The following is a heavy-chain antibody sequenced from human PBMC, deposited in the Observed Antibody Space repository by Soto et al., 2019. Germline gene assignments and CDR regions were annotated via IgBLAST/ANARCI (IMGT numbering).Heavy chain of an antibody. CDR1: GFTFDDYT. J-gene: IGHJ4*02. CDR2: ISWDGGST. CDR3: AKALSVDTAMAPLDY. Sequence: GGSLRLSCAASGFTFDDYTMHWVRQAPGKGLEWVSLISWDGGSTYYADSVKGRFTISRDNSKNSLYLQMNSLRTEDTALYYCAKALSVDTAMAPLDYWGQGTLVTVSS. D-gene: IGHD5-18*01. V-gene: IGHV3-43*01.